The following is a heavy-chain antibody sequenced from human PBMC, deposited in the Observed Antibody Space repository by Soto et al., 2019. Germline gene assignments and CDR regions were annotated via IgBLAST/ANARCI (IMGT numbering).Heavy chain of an antibody. CDR2: IKQDGSEK. J-gene: IGHJ3*02. V-gene: IGHV3-7*01. D-gene: IGHD2-21*02. CDR1: GFTFSSYG. Sequence: GGSLRLSCAASGFTFSSYGMSWVRQAPGKGLEWVANIKQDGSEKYYVDSVKGRFTISRDNAKNSLYLQMNSLRAEDTAVYYCAREYCGGDCSRRENAFDIWGQGTMVTVSS. CDR3: AREYCGGDCSRRENAFDI.